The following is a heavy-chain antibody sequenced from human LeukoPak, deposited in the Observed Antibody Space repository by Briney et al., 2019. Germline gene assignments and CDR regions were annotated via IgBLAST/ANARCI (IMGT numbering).Heavy chain of an antibody. CDR3: ATVSYQLPSDDAFDI. J-gene: IGHJ3*02. D-gene: IGHD2-2*01. V-gene: IGHV1-24*01. CDR1: GYTLTELS. CDR2: FDPEDGET. Sequence: ASVKVSCKVSGYTLTELSMHWVRQAPGKGLEWMGGFDPEDGETIYAQKFQGRVTMTEDTSTDTAYMELSSLRSEDTAVYYCATVSYQLPSDDAFDIWGQGTTVTVSS.